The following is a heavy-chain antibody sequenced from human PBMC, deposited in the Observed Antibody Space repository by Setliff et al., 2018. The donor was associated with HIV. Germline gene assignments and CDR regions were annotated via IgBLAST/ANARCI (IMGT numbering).Heavy chain of an antibody. CDR2: VFFSGTT. V-gene: IGHV4-39*02. Sequence: KPSETLSLTCTVSGGSISSGNYYWSWIRQHPGKGLEWIGSVFFSGTTYYNPSLRSRIAISVDTSKSDFSLRLNSVTAADTAVYYCARPSFGIGGGANFDSWGRGTLVTVSS. D-gene: IGHD3-3*01. J-gene: IGHJ4*02. CDR1: GGSISSGNYY. CDR3: ARPSFGIGGGANFDS.